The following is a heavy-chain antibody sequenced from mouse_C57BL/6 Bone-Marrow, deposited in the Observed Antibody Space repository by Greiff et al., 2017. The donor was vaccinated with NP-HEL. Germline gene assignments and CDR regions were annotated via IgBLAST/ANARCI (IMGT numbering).Heavy chain of an antibody. CDR3: ARNEAIYSYYFDY. V-gene: IGHV2-9-1*01. J-gene: IGHJ2*01. D-gene: IGHD1-1*01. Sequence: VKVVESGPGLVAPSQSLSITCTVSGFSLTSYAISWVRQPPGKGLEWLGVIWTGGGTNYNSALKSRLSISKVNSKSQVFLKMNSLQTDDTARYYCARNEAIYSYYFDYWGQGTTLTVSS. CDR2: IWTGGGT. CDR1: GFSLTSYA.